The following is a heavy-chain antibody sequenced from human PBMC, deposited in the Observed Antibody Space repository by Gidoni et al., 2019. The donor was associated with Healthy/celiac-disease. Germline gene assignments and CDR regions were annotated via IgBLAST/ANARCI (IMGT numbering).Heavy chain of an antibody. CDR1: GFTFSSYA. CDR2: ISYDGSNK. J-gene: IGHJ4*02. Sequence: AASGFTFSSYAMHWVRQAPGKGLEWVAVISYDGSNKYYADSVKGRFTISRDNSKNTLYLQMNSLRAEDTAVYYCARAPRGIAAAGLFDYWGQGTLVTVSS. CDR3: ARAPRGIAAAGLFDY. V-gene: IGHV3-30-3*01. D-gene: IGHD6-13*01.